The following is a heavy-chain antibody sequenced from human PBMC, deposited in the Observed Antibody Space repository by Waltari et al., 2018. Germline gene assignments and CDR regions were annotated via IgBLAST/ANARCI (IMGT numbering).Heavy chain of an antibody. J-gene: IGHJ4*02. CDR3: ASEAYYYDSSGYYQYYFDY. Sequence: VQLVQSGAEVKKPGSSVKVSCKASGGTFSSYAISWVRQAPGQGLEWMGGIIPIFGTANYAQKFQGRVTITADESTSTAYMELSSLRSEDTAVYYCASEAYYYDSSGYYQYYFDYWGQGTLVTVSS. D-gene: IGHD3-22*01. CDR2: IIPIFGTA. CDR1: GGTFSSYA. V-gene: IGHV1-69*12.